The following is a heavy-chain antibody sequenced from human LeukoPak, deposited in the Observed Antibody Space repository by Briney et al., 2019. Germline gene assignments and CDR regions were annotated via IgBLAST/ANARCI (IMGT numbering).Heavy chain of an antibody. J-gene: IGHJ5*01. CDR3: ARVTSHDFWSGPRTGWFDS. CDR2: INHSGST. D-gene: IGHD3-3*01. V-gene: IGHV4-34*01. CDR1: GGSFSGYY. Sequence: SETLSLTCAVYGGSFSGYYWSWIRQPPGKGLEWIGEINHSGSTNYNPSLKSRVTISVDTSKNQFSLKLSSVTAADTAVYYCARVTSHDFWSGPRTGWFDSWGQGTLVTVSS.